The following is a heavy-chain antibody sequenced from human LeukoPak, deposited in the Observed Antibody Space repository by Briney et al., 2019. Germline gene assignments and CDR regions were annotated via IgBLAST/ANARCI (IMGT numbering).Heavy chain of an antibody. V-gene: IGHV4-38-2*02. CDR2: IYHSGRT. Sequence: PSEALSLTCTVSGYSISSGYYWGWIRQPPGKGLEWIGSIYHSGRTYYNPSLKSRVTISVGTSKNQFSLKLSSVTAADTAVYHCASTASGSYYGYYFDYWGQGTLVTVSS. D-gene: IGHD3-10*01. J-gene: IGHJ4*02. CDR1: GYSISSGYY. CDR3: ASTASGSYYGYYFDY.